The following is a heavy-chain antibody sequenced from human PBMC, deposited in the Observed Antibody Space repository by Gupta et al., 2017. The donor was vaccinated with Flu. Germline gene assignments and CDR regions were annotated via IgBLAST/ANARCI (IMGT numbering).Heavy chain of an antibody. V-gene: IGHV3-7*01. J-gene: IGHJ4*02. CDR3: ARDRGVVVTAIPLGY. D-gene: IGHD2-21*02. Sequence: MSWVRQAPGKGLEWVANIKQDGSEKYYVDSVKGRFTISRDNAKNSLYLQMNSLRAEDTAVYYCARDRGVVVTAIPLGYWGQGTLVTVSS. CDR2: IKQDGSEK.